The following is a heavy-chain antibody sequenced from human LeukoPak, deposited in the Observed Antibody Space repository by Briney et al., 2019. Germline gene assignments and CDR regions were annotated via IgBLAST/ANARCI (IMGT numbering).Heavy chain of an antibody. CDR1: GFTFSSYG. CDR2: IWYDGSNK. V-gene: IGHV3-33*01. CDR3: ARDQADDILTGYQDY. J-gene: IGHJ4*02. Sequence: GGSLRLSCAASGFTFSSYGMHWVRQAPGKGLEWVAVIWYDGSNKYYADSVKGRFTISRDNSKNTLYLQMNSLRAEDTAVYYCARDQADDILTGYQDYWGQGTLVTVSS. D-gene: IGHD3-9*01.